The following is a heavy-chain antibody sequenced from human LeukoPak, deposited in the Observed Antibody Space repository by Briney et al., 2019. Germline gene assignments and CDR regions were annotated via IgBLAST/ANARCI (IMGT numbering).Heavy chain of an antibody. J-gene: IGHJ3*02. CDR3: ARDLGLRRDWFKKSGAFDI. CDR2: IRQDGSEK. CDR1: GFTFSTYW. V-gene: IGHV3-7*03. Sequence: GGSLRLSCAASGFTFSTYWMGWVRQAPGKGLEWVANIRQDGSEKSYVDSVKGRFTISRDNAKNSLFLQMNSLRAEDTAVYYCARDLGLRRDWFKKSGAFDIWGQGTMVTVSS. D-gene: IGHD3-9*01.